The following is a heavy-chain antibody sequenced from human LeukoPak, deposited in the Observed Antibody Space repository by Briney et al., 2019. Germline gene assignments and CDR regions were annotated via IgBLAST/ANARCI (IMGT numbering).Heavy chain of an antibody. CDR2: IYYSGST. D-gene: IGHD5-18*01. CDR1: GGSISSYY. CDR3: ARGGYSYVPY. Sequence: SETLSLTCTDSGGSISSYYWSWLRQPPGKGLEWIGYIYYSGSTIYNPSLKSRVTISLDTSKNQFSLKLSSVTAADTAVYYCARGGYSYVPYWGQGTLVTVSS. V-gene: IGHV4-59*01. J-gene: IGHJ4*02.